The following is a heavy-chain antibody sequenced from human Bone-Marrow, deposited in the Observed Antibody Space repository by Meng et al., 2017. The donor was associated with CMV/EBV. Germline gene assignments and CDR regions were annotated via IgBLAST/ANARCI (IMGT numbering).Heavy chain of an antibody. Sequence: YWMHWVRQAPGKGLVWVSRINSDGSSTSYADSMKGQFTISRDNAKNTLYLQMNSLRAEDMAVYYCAREADNYYGSGSYYYYYSMDVWGQGTTVTVSS. V-gene: IGHV3/OR16-13*01. D-gene: IGHD3-10*01. CDR3: AREADNYYGSGSYYYYYSMDV. CDR1: YW. CDR2: INSDGSST. J-gene: IGHJ6*02.